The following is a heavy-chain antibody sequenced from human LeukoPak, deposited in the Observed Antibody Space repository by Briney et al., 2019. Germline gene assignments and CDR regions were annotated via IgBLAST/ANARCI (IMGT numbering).Heavy chain of an antibody. D-gene: IGHD6-13*01. Sequence: EASVKVSCKASGYTFTGYYMHWVRQAPGQGLEWMGWINPNSGGTNYAQKFQGRVTMTRDTSISTAYMELSRLRSDDTAVYYCARDLGASTSGGIAAAGICWFDPWGQGTLVTVSS. V-gene: IGHV1-2*02. CDR2: INPNSGGT. J-gene: IGHJ5*02. CDR1: GYTFTGYY. CDR3: ARDLGASTSGGIAAAGICWFDP.